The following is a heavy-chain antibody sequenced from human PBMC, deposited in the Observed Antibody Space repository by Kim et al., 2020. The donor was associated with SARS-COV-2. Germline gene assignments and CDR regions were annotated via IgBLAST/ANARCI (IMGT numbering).Heavy chain of an antibody. D-gene: IGHD4-17*01. CDR3: ARDATDYGDYWSGYYYGMDV. V-gene: IGHV3-66*01. Sequence: GGSLRLSCAASGFTVSSNYMSWVRQAPGKGLEWVSVIYSGGSTYYADSVKGRLTISRDNSKNTLYLQMNSLRAEDTAVYYCARDATDYGDYWSGYYYGMDVWGQGTTVTVSS. J-gene: IGHJ6*02. CDR1: GFTVSSNY. CDR2: IYSGGST.